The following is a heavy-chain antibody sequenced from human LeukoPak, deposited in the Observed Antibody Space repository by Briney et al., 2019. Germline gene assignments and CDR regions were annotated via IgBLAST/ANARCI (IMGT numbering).Heavy chain of an antibody. CDR3: ARVADVYDYVWGSYRRRRAFDY. V-gene: IGHV1-18*01. D-gene: IGHD3-16*02. Sequence: GASVKVSCKASGYTFTSYGISWVRLAPGQGLEWMGWISAYNGNTNYAQKLQGRVTMTTDTSTSTAYMELRSLRSDDTAVYYCARVADVYDYVWGSYRRRRAFDYWGQGTLVTVSS. J-gene: IGHJ4*02. CDR2: ISAYNGNT. CDR1: GYTFTSYG.